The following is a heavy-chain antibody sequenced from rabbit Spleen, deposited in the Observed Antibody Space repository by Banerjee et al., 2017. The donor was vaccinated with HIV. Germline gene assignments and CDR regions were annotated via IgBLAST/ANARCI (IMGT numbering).Heavy chain of an antibody. CDR1: GFSFSSSYY. V-gene: IGHV1S40*01. D-gene: IGHD2-1*01. CDR2: IYTGYGST. Sequence: QSLEESGGDLVKPGASLTLTCTASGFSFSSSYYMCCVRQAPGKGLECIACIYTGYGSTYYASWAKGRFTISKTSSTTVTLQMTSLTAADTATYFCARGSATMTMVITGYYLNLWGPGTLVTVS. J-gene: IGHJ4*01. CDR3: ARGSATMTMVITGYYLNL.